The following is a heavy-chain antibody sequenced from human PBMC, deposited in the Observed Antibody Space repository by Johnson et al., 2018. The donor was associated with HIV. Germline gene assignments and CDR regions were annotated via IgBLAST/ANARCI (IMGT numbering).Heavy chain of an antibody. D-gene: IGHD2-15*01. J-gene: IGHJ3*02. V-gene: IGHV3-13*01. Sequence: EVQLVESGGGLVQPGGSLRLSCAASRFTFSSNDMHWVRQATGKGLEWVSTIGPGGDTYYPGSVKGRFTISRDNSKNTLYLQMNSLRAEDTAVYYCAREAYCSGGSCYDAFDIWGQGTMVTVSS. CDR1: RFTFSSND. CDR3: AREAYCSGGSCYDAFDI. CDR2: IGPGGDT.